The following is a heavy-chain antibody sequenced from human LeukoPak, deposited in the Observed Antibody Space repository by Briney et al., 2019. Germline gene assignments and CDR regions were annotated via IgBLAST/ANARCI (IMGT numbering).Heavy chain of an antibody. Sequence: ASVKVSCKASGGTFSSYAISWVRQAPGLGLEWMGRIIPILGIANYAQKFQGRVTITADKSTSTAYMELSSLRSEDTAVYYCARDPEKWELAGYWGQGTLVTVSS. D-gene: IGHD1-26*01. CDR1: GGTFSSYA. CDR3: ARDPEKWELAGY. J-gene: IGHJ4*02. V-gene: IGHV1-69*04. CDR2: IIPILGIA.